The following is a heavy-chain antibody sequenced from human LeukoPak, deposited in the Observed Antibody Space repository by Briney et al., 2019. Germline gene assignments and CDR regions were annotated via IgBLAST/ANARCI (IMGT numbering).Heavy chain of an antibody. D-gene: IGHD3-10*01. CDR2: IWYDGSNK. J-gene: IGHJ4*02. CDR1: GFTFSSYG. CDR3: ASAPYGSGTFLDY. V-gene: IGHV3-33*01. Sequence: PGGSLRLSCAASGFTFSSYGMHWVRQAPGKGLEWVAVIWYDGSNKYYADSVKGRLTISRDNSKNTLYLQMNSLRAEDTAVYYCASAPYGSGTFLDYWGQGTLVTVSS.